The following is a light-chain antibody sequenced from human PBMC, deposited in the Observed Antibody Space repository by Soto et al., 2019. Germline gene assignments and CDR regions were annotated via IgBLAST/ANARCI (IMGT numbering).Light chain of an antibody. Sequence: DIPMTQSPSSLSASVGDRVTITCRASQSISSYLNWYQQKPGKAPKLLIYAASSLQSGVPSRFSGSGSGTDFTLTISSLQPEDFATYYCQQSYSTPPTTFGGGIKVEIK. CDR2: AAS. CDR1: QSISSY. J-gene: IGKJ4*01. CDR3: QQSYSTPPTT. V-gene: IGKV1-39*01.